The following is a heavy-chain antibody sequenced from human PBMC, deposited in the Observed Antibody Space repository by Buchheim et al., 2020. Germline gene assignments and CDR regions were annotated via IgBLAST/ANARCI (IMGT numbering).Heavy chain of an antibody. CDR2: VNAGNGNT. V-gene: IGHV1-3*01. Sequence: QVQLVQSGAEVRKPGASVKISCKASGYSFISFAIHWVRQAPGQGLEWMGWVNAGNGNTGYSQNFQGRVSITADKTGSPAYMELKSLTSEDTAVYYCARTFPFDYWGQGTL. CDR3: ARTFPFDY. CDR1: GYSFISFA. D-gene: IGHD3-3*02. J-gene: IGHJ4*02.